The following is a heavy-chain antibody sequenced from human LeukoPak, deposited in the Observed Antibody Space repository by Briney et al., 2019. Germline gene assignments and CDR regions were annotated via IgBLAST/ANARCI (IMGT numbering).Heavy chain of an antibody. CDR2: FYASGST. CDR3: ALGNCPTTSCYPGVAFDI. CDR1: GGSISSGGYY. D-gene: IGHD2-2*01. V-gene: IGHV4-61*02. J-gene: IGHJ3*02. Sequence: SQTLSLTCTVSGGSISSGGYYWSWIRQPAGKGLEWIGRFYASGSTNYNPSLQSRVTISVDTSKNQFSLKLTSVTAADTAVYYCALGNCPTTSCYPGVAFDIWGQGTMVTVSS.